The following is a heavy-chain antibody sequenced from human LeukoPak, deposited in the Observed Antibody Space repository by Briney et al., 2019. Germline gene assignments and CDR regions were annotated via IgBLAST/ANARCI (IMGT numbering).Heavy chain of an antibody. CDR3: AKDRPPSLWFGESHFDY. CDR2: ISYDGSNK. Sequence: GGSLRLSCAASGFTFSSYGMHWVRQAPGKGLEWVAVISYDGSNKYYADSVKGRFTISRDNSKNTLYLQMNSLRAEDTAVYYCAKDRPPSLWFGESHFDYWGQGTLVTVSS. D-gene: IGHD3-10*01. J-gene: IGHJ4*02. V-gene: IGHV3-30*18. CDR1: GFTFSSYG.